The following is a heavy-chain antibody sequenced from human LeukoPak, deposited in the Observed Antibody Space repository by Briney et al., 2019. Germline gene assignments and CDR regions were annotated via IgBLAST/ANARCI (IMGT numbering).Heavy chain of an antibody. CDR3: AKEHYDILTGHSHSFDY. D-gene: IGHD3-9*01. J-gene: IGHJ4*02. CDR2: ISLNSGSI. CDR1: GFTFDDYA. Sequence: PGGSLRLSCAASGFTFDDYAMHWVRQAPGKGLEWVSGISLNSGSIGYADSVKGRFTISRDNAKNSLYLQMNSLRAEDTALYYCAKEHYDILTGHSHSFDYWGQGTLVTVSS. V-gene: IGHV3-9*01.